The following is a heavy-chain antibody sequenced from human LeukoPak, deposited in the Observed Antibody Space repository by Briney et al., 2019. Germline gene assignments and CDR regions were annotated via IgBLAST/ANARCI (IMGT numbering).Heavy chain of an antibody. CDR1: GGSISSDY. CDR2: IYNRGSN. Sequence: SETPSLTCTVSGGSISSDYWQWIRQPPGKGLEWIGYIYNRGSNNYNPSLKSRVTISIDMSKNQFSLKLTSVTAADTAVYYCATRGYWGQGTLVTVSS. CDR3: ATRGY. J-gene: IGHJ4*02. V-gene: IGHV4-59*08. D-gene: IGHD3-10*01.